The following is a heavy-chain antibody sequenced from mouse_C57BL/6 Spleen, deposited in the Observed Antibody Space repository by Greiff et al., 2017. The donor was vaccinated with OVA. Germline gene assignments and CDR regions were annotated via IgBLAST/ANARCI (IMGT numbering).Heavy chain of an antibody. D-gene: IGHD2-4*01. J-gene: IGHJ4*01. Sequence: EVMLVESGGGLVKPGGSLKLSCAASGFTFSSYTMSWVRQTPEKRLEWVATISGGGGNTYYPDSVKGRFTISRDNAKNTLYLQMSSLRSEDTALYYCARSYDYPGYYYAMDDWGQGTSVTVSS. CDR1: GFTFSSYT. V-gene: IGHV5-9*01. CDR2: ISGGGGNT. CDR3: ARSYDYPGYYYAMDD.